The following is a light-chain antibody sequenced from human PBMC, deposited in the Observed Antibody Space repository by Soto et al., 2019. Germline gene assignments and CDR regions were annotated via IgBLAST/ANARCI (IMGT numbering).Light chain of an antibody. Sequence: QSVLTQPPSVSAAPGQRVTISCSGSSSNIGNHYVSWYQQLPGTAPKLLIYDSNKRPSGIPDRFSGSKAATSATLGITGLQTGDEADYYCGTWDSSLSAVVFGGGTKLTVL. CDR3: GTWDSSLSAVV. CDR2: DSN. J-gene: IGLJ2*01. V-gene: IGLV1-51*01. CDR1: SSNIGNHY.